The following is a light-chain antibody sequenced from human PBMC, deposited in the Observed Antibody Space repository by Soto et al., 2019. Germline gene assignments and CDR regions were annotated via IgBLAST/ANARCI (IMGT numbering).Light chain of an antibody. CDR3: QQRSNWPLT. J-gene: IGKJ3*01. CDR1: QSVSSY. CDR2: DAS. V-gene: IGKV3-11*01. Sequence: EIVLTQSPATLSLSPGERATLSCRASQSVSSYLAWYQQKPGQAPRLLISDASNRATGIPARFSGSRSGTDFTLTISSLEPEDFAVYYCQQRSNWPLTFGPGTKVDIK.